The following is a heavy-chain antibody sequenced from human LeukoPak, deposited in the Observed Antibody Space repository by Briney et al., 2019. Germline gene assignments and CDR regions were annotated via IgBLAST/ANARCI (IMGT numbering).Heavy chain of an antibody. J-gene: IGHJ6*02. Sequence: SETLSLTCTVSGGSISNYYWSWIRQPPGKGLEWIGNIYHSGRTNYNPSLKSRVTISIDTSNNQFSLNLRFVTAADTAVYYCARCTLATEDRGSGMDVWAKGPRSPSP. CDR2: IYHSGRT. CDR1: GGSISNYY. D-gene: IGHD3-10*01. V-gene: IGHV4-59*01. CDR3: ARCTLATEDRGSGMDV.